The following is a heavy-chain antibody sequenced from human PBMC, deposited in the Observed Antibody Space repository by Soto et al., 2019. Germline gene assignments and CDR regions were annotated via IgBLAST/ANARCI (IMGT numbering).Heavy chain of an antibody. CDR2: ISAHNGNT. J-gene: IGHJ4*02. V-gene: IGHV1-18*01. D-gene: IGHD6-6*01. CDR1: GYGFTTYG. Sequence: QIHLVQSGAEVKKPGASVKVSCKGSGYGFTTYGITGVRQAPGQGLEWMAWISAHNGNTNYAQKLQGRVTVTRDTSTSTAYMELRSLRSDDTAVYYCARGRDGDYWGQGALVTASS. CDR3: ARGRDGDY.